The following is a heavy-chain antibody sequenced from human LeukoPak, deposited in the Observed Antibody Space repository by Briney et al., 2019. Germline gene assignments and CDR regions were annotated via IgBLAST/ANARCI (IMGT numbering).Heavy chain of an antibody. CDR1: GFTVSSNY. CDR3: ARDKGYYFDY. V-gene: IGHV3-53*01. Sequence: QTGGSLRLSCAASGFTVSSNYMSWVRQAPGKGLEWVSVIYSGGSTYYAVSVKGRFTISRDNSKNTLYLQMNSLRAEDTAVYYCARDKGYYFDYWGQGTLVTVSS. J-gene: IGHJ4*02. CDR2: IYSGGST.